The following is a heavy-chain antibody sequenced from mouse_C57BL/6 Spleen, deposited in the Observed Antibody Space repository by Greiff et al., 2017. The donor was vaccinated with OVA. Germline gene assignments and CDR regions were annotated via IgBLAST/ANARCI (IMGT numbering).Heavy chain of an antibody. CDR2: ISYDGSN. CDR3: ARDSSGFAD. Sequence: DVKLQESGPGLVKPSQSLSLTCSVTGYSITSGYYWNWIRQFPGNKLEWMGYISYDGSNNYNPSLKNRISITRDTSKNQFFLKLNSVTTEDTATYYCARDSSGFADWGQGTLVTVSA. J-gene: IGHJ3*01. CDR1: GYSITSGYY. D-gene: IGHD3-1*01. V-gene: IGHV3-6*01.